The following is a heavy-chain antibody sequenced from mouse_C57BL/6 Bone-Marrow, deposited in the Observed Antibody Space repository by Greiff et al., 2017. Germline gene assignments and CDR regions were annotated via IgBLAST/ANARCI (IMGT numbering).Heavy chain of an antibody. Sequence: VKLMESGAELVRPGTSVKMSCKASGYTFTNYWIGWAKQRPGHGLEWIGDIYPGGGYTNYNEKFKGKATLTADKSSSTAYMQFSSLTSEDSAIYYGARRGLWLFDYWGQGTTLTVSS. J-gene: IGHJ2*01. CDR2: IYPGGGYT. CDR3: ARRGLWLFDY. CDR1: GYTFTNYW. D-gene: IGHD2-2*01. V-gene: IGHV1-63*01.